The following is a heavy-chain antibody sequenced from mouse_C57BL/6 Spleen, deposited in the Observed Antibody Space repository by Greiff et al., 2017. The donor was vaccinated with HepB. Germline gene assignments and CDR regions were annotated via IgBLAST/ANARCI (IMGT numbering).Heavy chain of an antibody. Sequence: VKLVESGAELVRPGASVKLSCKASGYTFTDYYINWVKQRPGQGLEWIARIYPGSGNTYYNEKFKGKATLTAEKSSSTAYMQLSSLTSEDSAVYFCARSTGLFDYWGQGTTLTVSS. CDR1: GYTFTDYY. CDR2: IYPGSGNT. CDR3: ARSTGLFDY. J-gene: IGHJ2*01. V-gene: IGHV1-76*01. D-gene: IGHD4-1*02.